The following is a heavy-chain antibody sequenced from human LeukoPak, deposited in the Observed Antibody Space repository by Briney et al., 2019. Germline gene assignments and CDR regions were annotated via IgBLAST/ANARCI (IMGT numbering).Heavy chain of an antibody. CDR2: INHNGNVN. Sequence: GGSLRLSCAASGFTLSSYWMNWARQAPGKGLEWVASINHNGNVNYYVDSVKGRFTISRDNAKNSLYLQMSNLRAEDTAIYYYAKDLIAYSYGHAGRSNFDYWGQGTLVTVSS. CDR1: GFTLSSYW. D-gene: IGHD5-18*01. V-gene: IGHV3-7*03. J-gene: IGHJ4*02. CDR3: AKDLIAYSYGHAGRSNFDY.